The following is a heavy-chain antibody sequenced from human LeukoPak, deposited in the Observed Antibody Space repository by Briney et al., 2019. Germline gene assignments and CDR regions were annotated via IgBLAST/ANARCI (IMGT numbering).Heavy chain of an antibody. CDR2: IHYDGTNK. V-gene: IGHV3-30*02. J-gene: IGHJ4*02. D-gene: IGHD3-10*01. Sequence: GGSLRLSCAASGFTFSTYGMHWVRQAPGKGLEWVTSIHYDGTNKYYAEAVKGRFTISRDNSKNTLYLQMNSLRAEDTAVYYCARDYEFYGSGSYSNWGQGTLVTVSS. CDR3: ARDYEFYGSGSYSN. CDR1: GFTFSTYG.